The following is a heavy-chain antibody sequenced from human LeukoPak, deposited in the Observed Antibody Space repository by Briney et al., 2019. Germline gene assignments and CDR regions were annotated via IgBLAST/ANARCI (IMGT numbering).Heavy chain of an antibody. CDR1: GGSISRGGYY. Sequence: PSQTLSLTCTVSGGSISRGGYYWSWIRQHPGKGLEWVGYIYYSGSTYYNPSLKSRVTISVDTSKNQFSLKLSSVTAADTAVYYCARDQSGYYGSGSYGMDVWGKGTTVTVSS. J-gene: IGHJ6*04. V-gene: IGHV4-31*03. D-gene: IGHD3-10*01. CDR2: IYYSGST. CDR3: ARDQSGYYGSGSYGMDV.